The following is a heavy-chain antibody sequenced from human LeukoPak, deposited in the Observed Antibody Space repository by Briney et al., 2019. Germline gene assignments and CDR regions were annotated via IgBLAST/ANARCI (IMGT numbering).Heavy chain of an antibody. Sequence: SVKVSCKASGGTFSSYVISWVRQAPGQGLEWMGGIVPIFDTANYAQNFQGRVTIIADESTSTAYMELSSLRSEDTAVYYCARSQLAAAQNWFDPWGQGTLVTVSS. J-gene: IGHJ5*02. D-gene: IGHD6-13*01. V-gene: IGHV1-69*13. CDR1: GGTFSSYV. CDR2: IVPIFDTA. CDR3: ARSQLAAAQNWFDP.